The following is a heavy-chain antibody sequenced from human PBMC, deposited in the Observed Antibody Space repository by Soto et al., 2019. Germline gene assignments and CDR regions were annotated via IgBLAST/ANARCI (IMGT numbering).Heavy chain of an antibody. CDR1: CFTFTRYG. CDR3: ARGYCSGGSCYGFDY. D-gene: IGHD2-15*01. Sequence: GASVKVTCKASCFTFTRYGISWGRQAPGQGLEWMGWISAYNGNTNYAQKLQGRVTMTTDTSTSTAYMELRSLRSDDTAVYYCARGYCSGGSCYGFDYWGQGTLVTVSS. V-gene: IGHV1-18*01. J-gene: IGHJ4*02. CDR2: ISAYNGNT.